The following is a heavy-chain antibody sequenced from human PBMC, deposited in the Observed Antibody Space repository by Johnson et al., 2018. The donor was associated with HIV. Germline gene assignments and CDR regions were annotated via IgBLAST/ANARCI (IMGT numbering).Heavy chain of an antibody. D-gene: IGHD6-19*01. CDR3: ARIPGSGWEHDAFDI. CDR2: ISSSGSTN. Sequence: QVQLVVSGGGSVTPVGSLRLSRSASGFPLSHYYITWIRQAPGMVLEWISYISSSGSTNYYAAPVKGRFTISRDNARNSLFLQMTSLRAEDTAVYYWARIPGSGWEHDAFDIWGQGTLVTVSS. J-gene: IGHJ3*02. CDR1: GFPLSHYY. V-gene: IGHV3-11*04.